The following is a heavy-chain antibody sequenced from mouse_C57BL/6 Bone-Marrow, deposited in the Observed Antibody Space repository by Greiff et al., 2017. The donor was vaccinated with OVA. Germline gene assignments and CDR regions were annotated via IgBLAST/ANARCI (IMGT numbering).Heavy chain of an antibody. Sequence: QVQLQQPGAELVKPGASVKLSCKASGYTFTSYWMHWVKQRPGQGLEWIGMIHPNSGSTNYNEKFKSKATLTVDKSSSTAYMQLSSLTSEDSAVYYCARREIYYYGSSYSYFDYWGQGTTLTVSS. CDR1: GYTFTSYW. D-gene: IGHD1-1*01. J-gene: IGHJ2*01. CDR2: IHPNSGST. CDR3: ARREIYYYGSSYSYFDY. V-gene: IGHV1-64*01.